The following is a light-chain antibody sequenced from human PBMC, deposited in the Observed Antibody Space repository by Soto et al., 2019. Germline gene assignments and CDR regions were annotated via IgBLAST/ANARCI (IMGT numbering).Light chain of an antibody. CDR1: HDIGKY. CDR3: QQYDNLPFT. Sequence: DVQMTQSPSSLSSSVGDRVTISCQSSHDIGKYLNWYQHQPGKAPRLLIYEAYNLETGVPSMFSGGGSGTDFNLTISSLQPEDIATYYCQQYDNLPFTFGLGTKVDIK. CDR2: EAY. J-gene: IGKJ2*01. V-gene: IGKV1-33*01.